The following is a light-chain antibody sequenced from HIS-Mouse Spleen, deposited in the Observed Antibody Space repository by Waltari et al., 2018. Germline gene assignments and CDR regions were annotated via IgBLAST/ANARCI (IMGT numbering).Light chain of an antibody. CDR2: WAS. CDR1: QSVLYSSNNKNY. Sequence: DIVMTQSPDSLAVSLGERATINCKPSQSVLYSSNNKNYLAWYQQKPGQPPKLLIYWASTRESGVPDRFSGSGSGTDFTLTISSLQAEDVAVYYCQQYNSYSWTFGQGTKVEIK. V-gene: IGKV4-1*01. CDR3: QQYNSYSWT. J-gene: IGKJ1*01.